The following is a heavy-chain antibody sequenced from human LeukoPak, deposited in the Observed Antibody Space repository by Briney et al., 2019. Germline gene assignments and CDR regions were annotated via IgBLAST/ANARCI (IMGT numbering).Heavy chain of an antibody. J-gene: IGHJ5*02. CDR3: ARPLGYCSDSRCPQSWFDP. D-gene: IGHD2-15*01. CDR1: GGSFSGYY. CDR2: INHSGST. V-gene: IGHV4-34*01. Sequence: SETLSLTCAVYGGSFSGYYWSWIRQPPGKGLEWIGEINHSGSTNYNPSLKSRVTISVDTSKNQFSLKLSSVTAADTAVYYCARPLGYCSDSRCPQSWFDPWGQGTLVTVSS.